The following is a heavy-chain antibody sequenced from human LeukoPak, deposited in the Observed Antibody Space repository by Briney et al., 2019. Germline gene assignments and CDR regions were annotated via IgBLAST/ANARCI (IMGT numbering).Heavy chain of an antibody. CDR3: ARVGGFGELS. Sequence: VASVKVSCKTSGYTFTAYYTLWGRQAPGQGPEWMGWINPNNGGTNYAQKFQGRVTMTRDTSISAAYMELSRLRSDDTAVYYCARVGGFGELSWGQGTLVTVSS. J-gene: IGHJ4*02. CDR1: GYTFTAYY. D-gene: IGHD3-10*01. CDR2: INPNNGGT. V-gene: IGHV1-2*02.